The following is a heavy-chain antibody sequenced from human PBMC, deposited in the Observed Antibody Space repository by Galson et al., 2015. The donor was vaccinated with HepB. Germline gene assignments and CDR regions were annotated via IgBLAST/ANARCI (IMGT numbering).Heavy chain of an antibody. Sequence: STSGVGVGWIRQPPGKALEWLALIYWNDDKRYSPSLKSRLTITKDTSKNQVVLTMTNMDPVDTATYYCAHGALGDYDSSGYYPSWGQGTLVTVSS. CDR2: IYWNDDK. V-gene: IGHV2-5*01. D-gene: IGHD3-22*01. CDR3: AHGALGDYDSSGYYPS. CDR1: STSGVG. J-gene: IGHJ5*02.